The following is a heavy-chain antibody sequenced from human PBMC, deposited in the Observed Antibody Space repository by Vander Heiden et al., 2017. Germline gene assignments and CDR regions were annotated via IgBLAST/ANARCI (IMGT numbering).Heavy chain of an antibody. J-gene: IGHJ5*02. CDR3: ASGYSSGWSNWFDP. D-gene: IGHD6-19*01. CDR1: GYTFTGYY. CDR2: INPNSGGT. Sequence: QVQLVQSGAEVKKPGASVKVSCKASGYTFTGYYMHWVRQAPGQGIEWMGWINPNSGGTNYAQKFQGRVTITRDTSISTAYMVLGRLRSDDTAVYYCASGYSSGWSNWFDPWGQGTLVTVSS. V-gene: IGHV1-2*02.